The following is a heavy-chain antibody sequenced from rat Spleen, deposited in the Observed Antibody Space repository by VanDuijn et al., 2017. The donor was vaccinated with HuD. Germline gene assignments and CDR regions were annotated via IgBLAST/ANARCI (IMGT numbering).Heavy chain of an antibody. CDR2: ISPSGGST. CDR3: ARQELRRLYWFGY. D-gene: IGHD1-11*01. CDR1: GFTFSNYD. V-gene: IGHV5-25*01. Sequence: EVQLVESGGGLVQPGRSLKLSCAASGFTFSNYDMAWVRQAPTKGLEWVASISPSGGSTYYRDSVKGRFTVSRDNAKSTLYLQMDSLRSEDTATYYCARQELRRLYWFGYWGQGTLVTVSS. J-gene: IGHJ3*01.